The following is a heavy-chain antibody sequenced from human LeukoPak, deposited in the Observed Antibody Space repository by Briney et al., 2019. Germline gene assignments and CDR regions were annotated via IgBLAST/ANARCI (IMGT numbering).Heavy chain of an antibody. CDR3: ARGGYTYASNWFDP. D-gene: IGHD5-18*01. J-gene: IGHJ5*02. CDR2: INHSGST. Sequence: SETLSLTCAVYGGSFSGYYWSWIRQPPGKGLEWIGEINHSGSTNYNPSLKSRVTISVDTSKNQFSLKVNSVTAADTAVYYCARGGYTYASNWFDPWGQGTLVTVSS. V-gene: IGHV4-34*01. CDR1: GGSFSGYY.